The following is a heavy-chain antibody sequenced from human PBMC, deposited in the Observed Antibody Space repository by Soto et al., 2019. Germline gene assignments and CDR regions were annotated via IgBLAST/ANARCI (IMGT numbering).Heavy chain of an antibody. CDR1: AFTFCGSD. CDR2: IRSKANRYAT. V-gene: IGHV3-73*01. CDR3: TRLYYDSSGYQGFDY. Sequence: PGGSLRLSCAASAFTFCGSDRNTVPYAPGKGLEWVGRIRSKANRYATAYAASVKGRFTFSRDDSKNTAYLQMNRLKTEDTAVYYCTRLYYDSSGYQGFDYWGQGTMVTVSS. D-gene: IGHD3-22*01. J-gene: IGHJ4*02.